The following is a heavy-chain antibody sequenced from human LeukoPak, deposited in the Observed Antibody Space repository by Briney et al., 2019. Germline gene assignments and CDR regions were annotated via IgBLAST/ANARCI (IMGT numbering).Heavy chain of an antibody. CDR2: IYYSGST. CDR1: GGSISSGGYH. J-gene: IGHJ5*02. Sequence: SETLSLTCTVSGGSISSGGYHWSWIRQHPGKGLEWIGYIYYSGSTYYNPSLKSRVTISVDTSKNQFSLKLSSVTAADTAVYYCARSLFHDDFNWFDPWGQGTLVTVSS. V-gene: IGHV4-31*03. D-gene: IGHD3-3*01. CDR3: ARSLFHDDFNWFDP.